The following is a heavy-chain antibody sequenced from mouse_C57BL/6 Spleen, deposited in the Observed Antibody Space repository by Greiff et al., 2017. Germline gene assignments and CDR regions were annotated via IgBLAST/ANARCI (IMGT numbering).Heavy chain of an antibody. CDR1: GFSLTSYG. J-gene: IGHJ1*03. Sequence: VQLQQSGPGLVQPSQSLSITCTVSGFSLTSYGVHWVRPSPGKGLEWLGVIWSGGSPDYNAAFMSRLSITKDNSKSQVFFKMNSLQADDTAIYYCAKNSYYSKGYWYFDVWGTGTTVTVSS. CDR3: AKNSYYSKGYWYFDV. V-gene: IGHV2-5*01. D-gene: IGHD2-5*01. CDR2: IWSGGSP.